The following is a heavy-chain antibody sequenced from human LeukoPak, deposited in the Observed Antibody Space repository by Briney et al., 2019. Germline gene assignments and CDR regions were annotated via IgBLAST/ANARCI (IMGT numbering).Heavy chain of an antibody. CDR2: ISPYNGNT. D-gene: IGHD4-17*01. Sequence: GASVKVSCKASGYTFTNFGISWVRQAPGQGLEWMGWISPYNGNTSYAQKVQGRVTMTTDTSTSTVYMELRSLRSDDTAVYYCARLGGWAYRDYLQEAFDYWGQGTLVTVSS. CDR3: ARLGGWAYRDYLQEAFDY. CDR1: GYTFTNFG. J-gene: IGHJ4*02. V-gene: IGHV1-18*01.